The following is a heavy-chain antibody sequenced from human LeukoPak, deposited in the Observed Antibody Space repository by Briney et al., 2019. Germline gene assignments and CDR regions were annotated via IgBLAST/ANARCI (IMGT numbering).Heavy chain of an antibody. CDR3: ARAYYDSSGYCDY. V-gene: IGHV3-74*01. CDR2: INSDGSST. CDR1: GFTFSSYA. Sequence: GGSLRLSCAASGFTFSSYAMSWVRQAPGKGLVWVSRINSDGSSTSYADSVKGRFTISRDNAKNTLYLQMNSLRAEDTAVYYCARAYYDSSGYCDYWGQGTLVTVSS. D-gene: IGHD3-22*01. J-gene: IGHJ4*02.